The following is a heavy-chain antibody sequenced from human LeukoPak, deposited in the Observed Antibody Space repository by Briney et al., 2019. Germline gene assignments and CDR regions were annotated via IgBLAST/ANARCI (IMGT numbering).Heavy chain of an antibody. V-gene: IGHV4-59*12. CDR1: GGSISSYY. CDR3: ASRTRVGASGFDP. Sequence: NASETLSLTCTVSGGSISSYYWSWIRQPPGKGLEWIGYIYYSGSTNYNPSLKSRVTISVDTSKNQFSLKLSSVTAADTAVYYCASRTRVGASGFDPWGQGTLVTVSS. J-gene: IGHJ5*02. D-gene: IGHD1-26*01. CDR2: IYYSGST.